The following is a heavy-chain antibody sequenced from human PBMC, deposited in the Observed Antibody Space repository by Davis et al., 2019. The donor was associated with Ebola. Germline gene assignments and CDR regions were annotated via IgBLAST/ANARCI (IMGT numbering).Heavy chain of an antibody. CDR3: ANLCGQRGNRGYDRTFDV. Sequence: GESLKISCATSGFTLGPHAMHWIRQAPGKGLAWVAMLVNDATTIYYVDSVKGRFTISRDNSMGTVDLQMNILRPEDTAVYYCANLCGQRGNRGYDRTFDVWGQGTMVTVSS. D-gene: IGHD5-12*01. CDR1: GFTLGPHA. J-gene: IGHJ3*01. CDR2: LVNDATTI. V-gene: IGHV3-30*02.